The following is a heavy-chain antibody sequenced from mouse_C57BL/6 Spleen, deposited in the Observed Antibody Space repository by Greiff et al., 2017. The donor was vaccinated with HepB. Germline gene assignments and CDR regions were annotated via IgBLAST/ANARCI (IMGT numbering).Heavy chain of an antibody. CDR1: GFTFSSYA. V-gene: IGHV5-4*01. CDR2: ISDGGSYT. Sequence: EVHLVESGGGLVKPGGSLKLSCAASGFTFSSYAMSWVRQTPEKRLEWVATISDGGSYTYYPDNVKGRFTISRDNAKNNLYLQMSHLKSEDTAMYYCARERNYGSSYFDYWGQGTTLTVSS. J-gene: IGHJ2*01. CDR3: ARERNYGSSYFDY. D-gene: IGHD1-1*01.